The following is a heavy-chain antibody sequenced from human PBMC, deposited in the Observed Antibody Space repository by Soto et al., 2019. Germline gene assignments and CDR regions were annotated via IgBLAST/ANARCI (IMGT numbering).Heavy chain of an antibody. CDR1: GFTFSSYA. V-gene: IGHV3-30-3*01. Sequence: PVGSLGLSCAASGFTFSSYAMHWVRQAPGKGLEWVAVISYDGSNKYYADSVKGRFTISRDNSKNTLYLQMNSLRAEDTAVYYCARESSRTFDYWGQGTLVTVSS. J-gene: IGHJ4*02. CDR2: ISYDGSNK. CDR3: ARESSRTFDY.